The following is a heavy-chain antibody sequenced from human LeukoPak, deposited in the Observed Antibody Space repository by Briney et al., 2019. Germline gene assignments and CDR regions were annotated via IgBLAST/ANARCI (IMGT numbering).Heavy chain of an antibody. Sequence: ASVKVSCKTSGYIFSSYGINWVRQAPGQGLEWVGWITSYNGNTKYAQRSQDRVKMTTERSTSTVYMELKSLTSDDTAVYYCARGRSGSSSWYGEDAFDFWGQGTMVTVSS. D-gene: IGHD6-13*01. CDR3: ARGRSGSSSWYGEDAFDF. CDR2: ITSYNGNT. CDR1: GYIFSSYG. V-gene: IGHV1-18*01. J-gene: IGHJ3*01.